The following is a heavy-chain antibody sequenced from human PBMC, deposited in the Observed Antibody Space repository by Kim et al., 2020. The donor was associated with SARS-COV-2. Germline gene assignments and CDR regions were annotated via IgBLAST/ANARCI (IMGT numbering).Heavy chain of an antibody. CDR2: ISSSSSHT. D-gene: IGHD4-4*01. V-gene: IGHV3-11*06. J-gene: IGHJ4*02. CDR1: GFTFSDYY. CDR3: TRGALTTVSLLDY. Sequence: GGSLRLSCAASGFTFSDYYMTWIRQAPGKGLEWVSYISSSSSHTNYADSVKGRFTISRDNAKKSLYLQMNSLRVEDTAVYYCTRGALTTVSLLDYWGQG.